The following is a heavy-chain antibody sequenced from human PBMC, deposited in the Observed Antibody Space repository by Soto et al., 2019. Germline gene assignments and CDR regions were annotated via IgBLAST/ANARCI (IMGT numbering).Heavy chain of an antibody. V-gene: IGHV4-4*02. D-gene: IGHD6-13*01. CDR2: IYHSGST. CDR1: GGSISSSNW. J-gene: IGHJ6*02. CDR3: AREGVSSSWYNYYGMDV. Sequence: PSETLSLTCAVSGGSISSSNWWSWVRQPPGKGLEWIGEIYHSGSTNYNPSLKSRVTISVDTSKNQFSLKLSSVTAADTAVYYCAREGVSSSWYNYYGMDVWGQGTTVTVSS.